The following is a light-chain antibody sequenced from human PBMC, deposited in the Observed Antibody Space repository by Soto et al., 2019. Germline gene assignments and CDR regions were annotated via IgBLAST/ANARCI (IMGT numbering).Light chain of an antibody. CDR2: GDS. CDR1: SSNIGAGYD. CDR3: QSYDISLSGAVV. J-gene: IGLJ2*01. Sequence: QSVLTQPPSVSGAPGQRVTISCTGSSSNIGAGYDVHWYQQFPGTAPKLLIYGDSNRPSGVPDRFSVSKSDTSASLAITGLQAEDEADYYCQSYDISLSGAVVFGGGTKLTVL. V-gene: IGLV1-40*01.